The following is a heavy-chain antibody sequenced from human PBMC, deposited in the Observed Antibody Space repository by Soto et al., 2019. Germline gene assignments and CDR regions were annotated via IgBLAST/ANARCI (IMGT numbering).Heavy chain of an antibody. CDR2: FDPEDGET. V-gene: IGHV1-24*01. J-gene: IGHJ4*02. CDR3: ARHLLRRRKVWLQDGSFGC. Sequence: GASVKVSCKVSGYTLTDLSMQWVRQAPGKGLEWMGGFDPEDGETIYAQKFQGRVTMTEDTATDTAYMELSSLRSEDTAVYYCARHLLRRRKVWLQDGSFGCWGQGTLVTVSS. D-gene: IGHD5-18*01. CDR1: GYTLTDLS.